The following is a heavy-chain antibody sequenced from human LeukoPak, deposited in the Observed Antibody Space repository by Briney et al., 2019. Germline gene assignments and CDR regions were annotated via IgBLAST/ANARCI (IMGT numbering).Heavy chain of an antibody. CDR2: ISGSGGST. J-gene: IGHJ4*02. Sequence: GGSLRLSCAASGFTFSTYAVSWVRQAPGKGLEWVSSISGSGGSTYYADSVKGRFTISRDNSKNTLYLQTNSLRAEDTAVYYCAKDFFRTNYDILTGPFDYWGQGTLVTVSS. CDR3: AKDFFRTNYDILTGPFDY. CDR1: GFTFSTYA. D-gene: IGHD3-9*01. V-gene: IGHV3-23*01.